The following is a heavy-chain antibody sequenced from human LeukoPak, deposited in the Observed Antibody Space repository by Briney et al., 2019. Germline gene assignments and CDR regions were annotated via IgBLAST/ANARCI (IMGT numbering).Heavy chain of an antibody. CDR2: IYYSGST. J-gene: IGHJ3*02. CDR1: GGSISSYY. CDR3: ARESPTMDDAFDI. D-gene: IGHD3-10*01. Sequence: SETLSLTCTVSGGSISSYYWSWIRQPPGKGLEWIGYIYYSGSTNYNPSLKSRVTISVDTSKNQFSLKLSSVTAADTAVYYCARESPTMDDAFDIWGQGTMVTVSS. V-gene: IGHV4-59*01.